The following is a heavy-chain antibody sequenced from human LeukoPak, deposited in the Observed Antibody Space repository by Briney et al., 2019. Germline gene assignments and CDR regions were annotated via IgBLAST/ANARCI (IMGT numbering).Heavy chain of an antibody. V-gene: IGHV4-4*02. Sequence: SETLSLTCAVSGGSISSSNWWSWVRQPPGKGLEWIGEIYHSGSTNYNPSLKSRVTISVDKSKNQFSLKLSSVTAADTAVYYCARAVALGYCSGGSCYPVGAFDIWGQGTMVTVSS. J-gene: IGHJ3*02. D-gene: IGHD2-15*01. CDR1: GGSISSSNW. CDR2: IYHSGST. CDR3: ARAVALGYCSGGSCYPVGAFDI.